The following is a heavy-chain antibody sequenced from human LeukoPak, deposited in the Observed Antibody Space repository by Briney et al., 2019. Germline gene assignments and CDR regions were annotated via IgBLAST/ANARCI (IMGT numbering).Heavy chain of an antibody. Sequence: PGESLKISCKGSGYSFTSYWIGWVRQMPGKGLEWMGIIYPGDSDTRYSPSFQGQVTISADKSISTAYLQWSSLKASDTAMYYCARPYYYDSSGNYYFDYWGQGTLATVSS. CDR2: IYPGDSDT. CDR1: GYSFTSYW. D-gene: IGHD3-22*01. CDR3: ARPYYYDSSGNYYFDY. V-gene: IGHV5-51*01. J-gene: IGHJ4*02.